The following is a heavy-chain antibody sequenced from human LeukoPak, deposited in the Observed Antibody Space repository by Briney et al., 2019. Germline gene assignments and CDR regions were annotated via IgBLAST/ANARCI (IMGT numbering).Heavy chain of an antibody. CDR3: ARSRQASGLFNS. J-gene: IGHJ5*01. CDR2: IYDRGPA. CDR1: GGSISSYY. V-gene: IGHV4-59*12. D-gene: IGHD3-10*01. Sequence: PSETLSLTCTVSGGSISSYYWSWIRQPPGKGLEWIGCIYDRGPAYYNPSLKSRFTISVDRPKNQFFLSVTSLTAADTAVYYCARSRQASGLFNSWGQGTLVVVSS.